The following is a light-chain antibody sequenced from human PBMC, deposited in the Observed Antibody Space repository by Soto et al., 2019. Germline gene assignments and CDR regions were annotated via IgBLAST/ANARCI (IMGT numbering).Light chain of an antibody. J-gene: IGKJ3*01. Sequence: AIRMTQSPSSFSASTGDRVTITCRASQGISSYLAWYQQKPGKAPKLLIYAASTLQSGVPSRFSGSGSGTDFTRTVSCLQSEDFATYYCQQYYSYPFTCGPGTKVDIK. CDR1: QGISSY. V-gene: IGKV1-8*01. CDR3: QQYYSYPFT. CDR2: AAS.